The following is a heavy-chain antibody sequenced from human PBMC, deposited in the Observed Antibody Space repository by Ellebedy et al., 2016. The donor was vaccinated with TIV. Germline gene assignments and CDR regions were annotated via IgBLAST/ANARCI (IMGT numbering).Heavy chain of an antibody. Sequence: GGSLRLSCGTSGSTFSNYWMTRVRQAPGKGLEWVANGKQDGSEENYVDSLKGRFSISRDHTKNSLYVQMNSLRAEDTAVYYCAKLSSSSWFWDAFDIWGQGTMVTVS. CDR2: GKQDGSEE. CDR1: GSTFSNYW. D-gene: IGHD3-10*01. CDR3: AKLSSSSWFWDAFDI. J-gene: IGHJ3*02. V-gene: IGHV3-7*03.